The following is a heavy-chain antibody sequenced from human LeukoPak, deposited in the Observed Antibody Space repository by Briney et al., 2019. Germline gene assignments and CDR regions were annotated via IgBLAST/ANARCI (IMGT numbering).Heavy chain of an antibody. Sequence: SETLSFTCAVSGGSISSSNWWSWVRQPPGKGLEWIGEIYHSGSTNYNPSLKSRVTISVDKSKNQFSLKLSSVTAADTAVYYCARGTTVTTGWFDPWGQGTLVTVSS. V-gene: IGHV4-4*02. CDR3: ARGTTVTTGWFDP. D-gene: IGHD4-17*01. J-gene: IGHJ5*02. CDR2: IYHSGST. CDR1: GGSISSSNW.